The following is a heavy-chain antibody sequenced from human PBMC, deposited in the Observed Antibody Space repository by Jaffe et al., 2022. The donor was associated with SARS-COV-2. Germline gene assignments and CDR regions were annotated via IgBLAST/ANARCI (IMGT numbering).Heavy chain of an antibody. V-gene: IGHV3-23*01. J-gene: IGHJ4*02. CDR2: NNDNGGRT. D-gene: IGHD3-16*01. CDR3: AKNMGYGYDNLDY. Sequence: EVQLLESGGGLVQPGGSLRLSCAASGFSFSSYAMSWVRQAPGKGLEWVSVNNDNGGRTFYEDSVKGRFTISRDNSKNMLYLQMDSLRAEDTAVYYCAKNMGYGYDNLDYWGQGTLVTVSS. CDR1: GFSFSSYA.